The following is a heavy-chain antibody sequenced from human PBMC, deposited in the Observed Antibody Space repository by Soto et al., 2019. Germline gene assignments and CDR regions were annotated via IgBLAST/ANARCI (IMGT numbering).Heavy chain of an antibody. V-gene: IGHV1-69*12. J-gene: IGHJ4*02. CDR3: ARGSLGELSFAGSDY. CDR2: IIPTSGTA. D-gene: IGHD3-16*02. Sequence: QVHLGQSGAEVKKPGSSVKVSCTASGGTFSRYAISWLRQAPGQGLEWMGGIIPTSGTANYAQKFQGRVTITADESTSTAYMELSSLRSEDTAVYYCARGSLGELSFAGSDYWGQGTLVTVSS. CDR1: GGTFSRYA.